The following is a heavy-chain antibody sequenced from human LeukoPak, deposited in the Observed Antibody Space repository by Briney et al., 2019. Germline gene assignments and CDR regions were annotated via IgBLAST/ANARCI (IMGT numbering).Heavy chain of an antibody. D-gene: IGHD3-3*01. V-gene: IGHV4-39*07. CDR1: GGSISSSSYY. CDR3: ARGRPYYDFWSGPYYFDY. Sequence: SETLSLTCTVSGGSISSSSYYWGWIRQPPGKGLEWIGSIYYSGSTYYNPSLKSRVTISVDTSKNQFSLKLSSVTAADTAVYYCARGRPYYDFWSGPYYFDYWGQGTLVTVSS. J-gene: IGHJ4*02. CDR2: IYYSGST.